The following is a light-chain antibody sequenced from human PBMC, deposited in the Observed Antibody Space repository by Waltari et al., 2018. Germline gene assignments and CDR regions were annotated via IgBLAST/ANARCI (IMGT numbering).Light chain of an antibody. CDR1: SSDVGSYNR. Sequence: QSALTQPPSVSGSPGQSVTISCTGTSSDVGSYNRVSWYQQPPGTAPKPMLYEVSNRPSGVPDRFAGSKSGITASLTISGLQAEDEADYYCSSYTSSSKVVFGGGTKLTVL. CDR3: SSYTSSSKVV. V-gene: IGLV2-18*02. J-gene: IGLJ2*01. CDR2: EVS.